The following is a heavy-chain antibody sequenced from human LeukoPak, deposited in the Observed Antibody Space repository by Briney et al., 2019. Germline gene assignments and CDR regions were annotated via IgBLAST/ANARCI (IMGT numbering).Heavy chain of an antibody. CDR3: ARVVSYYGSGKPFYYYYMDV. V-gene: IGHV4-59*01. Sequence: PSETLSLTCTVSGGSISSYYWSWIRQPPGKGLEWIGYIYYSGSTNYNPSLKSRVTISVDTSKNQFSLKLSSVTAADTAVYYCARVVSYYGSGKPFYYYYMDVWGKGTTVTISS. CDR1: GGSISSYY. D-gene: IGHD3-10*01. CDR2: IYYSGST. J-gene: IGHJ6*03.